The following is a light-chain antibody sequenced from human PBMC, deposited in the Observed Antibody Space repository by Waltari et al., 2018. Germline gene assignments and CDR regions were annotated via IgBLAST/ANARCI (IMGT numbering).Light chain of an antibody. J-gene: IGLJ2*01. CDR1: HLGNKY. Sequence: SYELTQPPSVSVSPGQTASIPCSGDHLGNKYASWYQQKPGQSPVLVIYQDTKRPSGIPEGFSGASAGDTATLTISGTQTMDEADYFCQAWDNYTAIFGGGTKLAVL. V-gene: IGLV3-1*01. CDR3: QAWDNYTAI. CDR2: QDT.